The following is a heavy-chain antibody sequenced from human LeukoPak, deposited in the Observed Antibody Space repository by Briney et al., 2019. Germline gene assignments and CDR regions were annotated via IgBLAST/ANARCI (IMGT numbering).Heavy chain of an antibody. V-gene: IGHV4-4*07. J-gene: IGHJ4*02. CDR3: ARSAAYPFPLDY. CDR1: GGSISSYY. CDR2: IYTSGST. D-gene: IGHD6-25*01. Sequence: SETLSLTCTVSGGSISSYYWTWIRQPAGKGLEWIGRIYTSGSTNYNPSLNNRVTMSLDTSKNQFSLKLSSVTAADTAVYYCARSAAYPFPLDYWGQGTLVTVSS.